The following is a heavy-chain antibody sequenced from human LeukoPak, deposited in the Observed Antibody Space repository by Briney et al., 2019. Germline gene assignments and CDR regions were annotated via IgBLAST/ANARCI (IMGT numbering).Heavy chain of an antibody. CDR3: ARDTLHSGSYFNY. CDR2: ISYDGSNK. D-gene: IGHD1-26*01. CDR1: GFTFSNYA. V-gene: IGHV3-30-3*01. Sequence: GGSLRLSCAASGFTFSNYAMRWVRQAPGKGLEWVAVISYDGSNKYYADSVKGRFTISRDNSKNTLYLQMNSLRAEDTAVYYCARDTLHSGSYFNYWGQGTLVTVSS. J-gene: IGHJ4*02.